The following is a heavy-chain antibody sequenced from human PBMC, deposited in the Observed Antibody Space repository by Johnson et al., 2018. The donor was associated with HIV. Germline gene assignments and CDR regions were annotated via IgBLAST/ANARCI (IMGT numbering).Heavy chain of an antibody. Sequence: VQLVESGGGLVQPGGSLRLSCAASGFTFSSYWMSWVRQAPGKGLEWVANIKQDGSEKYYVDSVKGRFTISRDNSKNTLYLQMNSLRAEDTAVYYCAKPLPLNYYDSREDAFDIWGQGTMVTVSS. CDR2: IKQDGSEK. D-gene: IGHD3-22*01. CDR3: AKPLPLNYYDSREDAFDI. CDR1: GFTFSSYW. J-gene: IGHJ3*02. V-gene: IGHV3-7*03.